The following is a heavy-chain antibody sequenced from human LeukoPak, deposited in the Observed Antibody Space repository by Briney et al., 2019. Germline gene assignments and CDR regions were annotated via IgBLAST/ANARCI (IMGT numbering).Heavy chain of an antibody. CDR2: MNPNSGNT. Sequence: GASVKVSCKTSGYTFTIYDINWVRQATGQGLEWMGWMNPNSGNTGYAQKFQGRVTMARNTSTSTAYMELSSLRPEDTAVYYCARGTFTKLGGYYYYMDVWGKGTTVTVSS. J-gene: IGHJ6*03. CDR3: ARGTFTKLGGYYYYMDV. V-gene: IGHV1-8*01. CDR1: GYTFTIYD. D-gene: IGHD2-8*01.